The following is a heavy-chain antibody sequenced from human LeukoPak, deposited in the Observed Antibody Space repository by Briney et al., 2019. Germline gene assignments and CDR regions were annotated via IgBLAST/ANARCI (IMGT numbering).Heavy chain of an antibody. Sequence: ASVKDSCKASGYTFIDYYVHWVRQAPGQGPEWLGWINPNSGGTAYAQKFQGRVIMTRDTSISTAYMELNRLRSDDTAVYYCARAAVAGRGVHWFDPWGQGTLLTVSS. CDR2: INPNSGGT. J-gene: IGHJ5*02. CDR3: ARAAVAGRGVHWFDP. V-gene: IGHV1-2*02. D-gene: IGHD6-19*01. CDR1: GYTFIDYY.